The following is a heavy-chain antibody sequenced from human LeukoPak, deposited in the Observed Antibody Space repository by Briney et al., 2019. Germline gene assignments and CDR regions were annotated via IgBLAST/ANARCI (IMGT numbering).Heavy chain of an antibody. J-gene: IGHJ4*02. CDR3: ARVVLGYCTNGVRYGFDY. D-gene: IGHD2-8*01. Sequence: SETLSLTCAVYGGSFSGYYWSWIRQPPGKGLEWIGEINHSGSTNYNPSLKSRVTISVDTSKNQFSLKLSSVTAADTAVYYCARVVLGYCTNGVRYGFDYWGQGTLVTVSS. CDR2: INHSGST. V-gene: IGHV4-34*01. CDR1: GGSFSGYY.